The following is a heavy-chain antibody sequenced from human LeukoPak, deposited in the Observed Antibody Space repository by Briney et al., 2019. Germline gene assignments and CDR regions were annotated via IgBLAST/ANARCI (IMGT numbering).Heavy chain of an antibody. D-gene: IGHD6-19*01. CDR3: ARDPRSGATSFDY. CDR1: GYTFTGYY. Sequence: ASVKVSCKASGYTFTGYYMHWVRQAPGQGLEWMGWINPNSGGTNYAQKFQGRVTMTRDTSISTAYMELSRLRSDDTAVYYCARDPRSGATSFDYWGQGTLVTVSS. J-gene: IGHJ4*02. V-gene: IGHV1-2*02. CDR2: INPNSGGT.